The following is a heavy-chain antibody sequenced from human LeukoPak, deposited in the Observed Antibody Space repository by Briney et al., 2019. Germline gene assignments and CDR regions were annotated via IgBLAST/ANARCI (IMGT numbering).Heavy chain of an antibody. CDR1: GFMFSSYA. CDR2: ISGPGEFT. J-gene: IGHJ1*01. CDR3: AKVGYGDLDQ. Sequence: GGSLRLSCAASGFMFSSYAMTWVRQAPGKGLEWVSSISGPGEFTYYAESVKGRCTISRDNPENAVYLQMNRLRVDDTAVYYCAKVGYGDLDQWGQGTLVPVSS. D-gene: IGHD4-17*01. V-gene: IGHV3-23*01.